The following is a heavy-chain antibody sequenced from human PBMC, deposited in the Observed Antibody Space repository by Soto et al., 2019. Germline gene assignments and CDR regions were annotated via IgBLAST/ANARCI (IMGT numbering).Heavy chain of an antibody. D-gene: IGHD6-19*01. CDR2: VSHDGRNT. V-gene: IGHV3-30*18. CDR1: GFTFSDYT. J-gene: IGHJ4*02. CDR3: AKGGRQWLVTSDFNY. Sequence: ESGGGVVQPGRSLRLSCAASGFTFSDYTMHWVREATGKGLEWVAVVSHDGRNTHYADSVKGRFTISRDSSKNTVSLEMTSLRAEDTAVYYCAKGGRQWLVTSDFNYWGQGALVTVSS.